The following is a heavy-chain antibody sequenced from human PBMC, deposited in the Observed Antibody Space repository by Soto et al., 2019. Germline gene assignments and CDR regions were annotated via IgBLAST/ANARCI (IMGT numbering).Heavy chain of an antibody. CDR3: VRVPGP. Sequence: TLSLTCVVSGGSISSGGYSWSWIRQPPGKGLEWIGYIYHSGSTYYNPSLKSRVTISVDRSKNQFPLKLSSVTAADTAVYYCVRVPGPWGQGTLVTVSS. CDR1: GGSISSGGYS. J-gene: IGHJ5*02. V-gene: IGHV4-30-2*01. CDR2: IYHSGST.